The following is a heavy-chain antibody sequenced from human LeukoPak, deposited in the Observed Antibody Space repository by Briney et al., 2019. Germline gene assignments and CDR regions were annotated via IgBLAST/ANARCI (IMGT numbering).Heavy chain of an antibody. CDR1: GYTFTGYY. D-gene: IGHD3-3*01. CDR2: INPNSGGT. J-gene: IGHJ5*02. Sequence: GASVKVSCKASGYTFTGYYMHWVRQAPGQGLEWMGWINPNSGGTNYAQKFQGRVTMTRDTSISTAYMELSRLRSDDTAVYYCARQGFLEWLFIYWFDPWGQGTLVTVSS. CDR3: ARQGFLEWLFIYWFDP. V-gene: IGHV1-2*02.